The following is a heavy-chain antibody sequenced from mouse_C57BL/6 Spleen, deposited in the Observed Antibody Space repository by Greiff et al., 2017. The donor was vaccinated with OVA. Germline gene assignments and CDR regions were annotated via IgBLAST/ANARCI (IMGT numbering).Heavy chain of an antibody. Sequence: QVQLQQSGAELVKPGASVKISCKASGYAFSSYWMNWVTQRPGKGLEWIGQIYPGAGDTNYNGKFKGKATLTADKSSSTAYMQLSGLTSEDSAVYFCARGSLSYDYDHYYAMDYWGQGTSVTVSS. CDR3: ARGSLSYDYDHYYAMDY. CDR1: GYAFSSYW. V-gene: IGHV1-80*01. D-gene: IGHD2-4*01. CDR2: IYPGAGDT. J-gene: IGHJ4*01.